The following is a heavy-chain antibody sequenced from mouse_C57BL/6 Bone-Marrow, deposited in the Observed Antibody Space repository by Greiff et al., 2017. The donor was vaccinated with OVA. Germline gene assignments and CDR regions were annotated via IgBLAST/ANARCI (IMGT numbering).Heavy chain of an antibody. CDR1: GFTFSDYY. J-gene: IGHJ4*01. V-gene: IGHV5-16*01. CDR2: INYDGSST. Sequence: EVKVVESEGGLVQPGSSMKLSCTASGFTFSDYYMAWVRQVPEKGLEWVANINYDGSSTYYLDSLKSRFIISRDNAKNILYLQMSSLKSEDTATYYCARDGTVVAPYYAMDYWGQGTSVTVSS. D-gene: IGHD1-1*01. CDR3: ARDGTVVAPYYAMDY.